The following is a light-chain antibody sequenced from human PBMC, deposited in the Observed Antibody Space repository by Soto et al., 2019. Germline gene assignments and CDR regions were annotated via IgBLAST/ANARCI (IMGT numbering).Light chain of an antibody. V-gene: IGLV1-51*02. CDR3: GTWDGSLSAWV. Sequence: QSVLTQPPSVSAAPGQKVTISCSGSSSSIGNNYVSWYHHLPGTAPKLLIYENNKRPSGIPDRFSASKSGTSASLGITGLQSGDEADYYCGTWDGSLSAWVFGGGTKVTVL. J-gene: IGLJ3*02. CDR2: ENN. CDR1: SSSIGNNY.